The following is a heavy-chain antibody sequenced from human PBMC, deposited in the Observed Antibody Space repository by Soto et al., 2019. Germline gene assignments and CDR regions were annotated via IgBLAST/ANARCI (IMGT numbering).Heavy chain of an antibody. V-gene: IGHV3-30*18. CDR3: AKDISSGYYYGDY. J-gene: IGHJ4*02. CDR2: ISYDGSNK. CDR1: GFTFSSYG. D-gene: IGHD3-22*01. Sequence: GGSLRLSCAAYGFTFSSYGMHWVRQAPGKGLEWVAVISYDGSNKYYADSVKGRFTISRDNSKNTLYLQMNSLRAEDTAVYYCAKDISSGYYYGDYWGQGTLVTVSS.